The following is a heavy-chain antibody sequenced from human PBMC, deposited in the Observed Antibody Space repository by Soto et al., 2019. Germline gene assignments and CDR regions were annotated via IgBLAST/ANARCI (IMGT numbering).Heavy chain of an antibody. CDR1: GGTFSSYA. J-gene: IGHJ4*02. D-gene: IGHD1-7*01. V-gene: IGHV1-69*13. Sequence: GASVKVSCKASGGTFSSYAISWVRQAPGQGLEWMGGIIPIFGTANYAQKFQGRVTITADESTSTAYMELSSLRSEDTAVYYCASRAGITGTTPFDYWGQGTLVTVSS. CDR3: ASRAGITGTTPFDY. CDR2: IIPIFGTA.